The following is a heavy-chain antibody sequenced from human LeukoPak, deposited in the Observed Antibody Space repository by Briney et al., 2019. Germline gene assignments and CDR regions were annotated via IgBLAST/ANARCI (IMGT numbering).Heavy chain of an antibody. CDR1: GFTLRTYA. J-gene: IGHJ4*02. V-gene: IGHV3-30*18. CDR3: AKDGNWARFED. D-gene: IGHD7-27*01. Sequence: GGSLRLSCAASGFTLRTYAMHWVRQAPGKGLEWVAVISYGVSNKYYTDSVKGRFTISRDNSKNMVWLQINSPTAEDTATYYCAKDGNWARFEDWGQGTLVTVSS. CDR2: ISYGVSNK.